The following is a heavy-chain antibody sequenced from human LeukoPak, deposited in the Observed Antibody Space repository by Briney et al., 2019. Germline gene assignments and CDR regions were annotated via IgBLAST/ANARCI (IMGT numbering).Heavy chain of an antibody. D-gene: IGHD2-21*02. J-gene: IGHJ4*02. CDR3: ARGRPLPYCGGDCYAATYLDY. Sequence: SETLSLTCTVSGGSISSYYWSWIRQPPGKGLERIGYIYYSGSTNYNPSLKSRVTISVDTSKNQFSLKLSSVTAADTAVYYCARGRPLPYCGGDCYAATYLDYWGQGTLVTVSS. CDR1: GGSISSYY. V-gene: IGHV4-59*01. CDR2: IYYSGST.